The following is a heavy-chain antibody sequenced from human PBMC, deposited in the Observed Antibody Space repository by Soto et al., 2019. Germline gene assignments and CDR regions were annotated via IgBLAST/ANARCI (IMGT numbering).Heavy chain of an antibody. D-gene: IGHD3-22*01. Sequence: SVKVSCKASGGTFSRYAISWVRQAPGQGLEWMGGIIPIFGTANYAQKFQGRVTITADESTSTAYMELSSLRSEDTAVYYCATSPLDYYDSSGYRPIFDYWGQGTLVTVSS. J-gene: IGHJ4*02. V-gene: IGHV1-69*13. CDR2: IIPIFGTA. CDR3: ATSPLDYYDSSGYRPIFDY. CDR1: GGTFSRYA.